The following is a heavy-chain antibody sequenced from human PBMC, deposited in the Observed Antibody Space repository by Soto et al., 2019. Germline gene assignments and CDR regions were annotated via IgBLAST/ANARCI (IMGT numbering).Heavy chain of an antibody. CDR3: ARDVDTYYYDSSGYQQPFDY. CDR1: GFTFSSYG. CDR2: IWYDGSNK. Sequence: QVQLVESGGGVVQPGRSLRLSCAASGFTFSSYGMHWVRQAPGKGLEWVAVIWYDGSNKYYADSVKGRFTISRDNSKNTLYLQMNSLRAEDTAVYYCARDVDTYYYDSSGYQQPFDYWGQGTLVTVSS. V-gene: IGHV3-33*01. J-gene: IGHJ4*02. D-gene: IGHD3-22*01.